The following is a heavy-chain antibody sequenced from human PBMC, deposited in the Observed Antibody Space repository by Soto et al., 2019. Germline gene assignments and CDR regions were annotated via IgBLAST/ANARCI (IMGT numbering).Heavy chain of an antibody. Sequence: EVQLVESGGGLVQPGESLRLSCVVSGLTISSYWMHWVRQAPGKGLVWVSRINGDGSSTNYADSVKGRFTISRDNAKNTLYLEVNPLRGEDTAVYYCAVSVAGPTAIAYWGQGTLGTVSS. V-gene: IGHV3-74*01. J-gene: IGHJ4*02. CDR3: AVSVAGPTAIAY. CDR1: GLTISSYW. D-gene: IGHD6-19*01. CDR2: INGDGSST.